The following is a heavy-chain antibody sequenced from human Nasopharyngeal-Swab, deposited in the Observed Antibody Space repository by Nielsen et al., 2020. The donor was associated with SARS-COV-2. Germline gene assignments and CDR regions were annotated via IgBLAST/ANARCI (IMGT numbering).Heavy chain of an antibody. CDR3: ARFGSLCSSTSCSFFDY. J-gene: IGHJ4*02. Sequence: WIPQPPGKGLEWIGSIYYSGSTYYNPSLKSRVTISVDTSKNQFSLKLSSVTAADTAVYYCARFGSLCSSTSCSFFDYWGQGTLVTVSS. V-gene: IGHV4-39*01. CDR2: IYYSGST. D-gene: IGHD2-2*01.